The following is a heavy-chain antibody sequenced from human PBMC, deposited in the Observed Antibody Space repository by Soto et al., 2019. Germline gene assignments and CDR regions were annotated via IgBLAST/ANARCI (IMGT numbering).Heavy chain of an antibody. D-gene: IGHD3-22*01. CDR1: GFTFSSYG. J-gene: IGHJ4*02. Sequence: QVQLVESGGGVVQPGRSLRLSCAASGFTFSSYGMHWVRQAPGKGLEWEAVISYDGSNKYYADSVKGRFTISRDNSKNTLYLQMNSLRAEDTAVYYCAKDPTHLRIVVAAIDYWGQGTLVTVSS. CDR3: AKDPTHLRIVVAAIDY. CDR2: ISYDGSNK. V-gene: IGHV3-30*18.